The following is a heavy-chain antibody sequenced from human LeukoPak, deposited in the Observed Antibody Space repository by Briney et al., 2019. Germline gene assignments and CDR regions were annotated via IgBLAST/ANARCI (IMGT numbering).Heavy chain of an antibody. V-gene: IGHV1-69*06. CDR1: GGTFSSYA. CDR2: IIPIFATA. CDR3: ARGPITTRSHFDY. D-gene: IGHD3-22*01. J-gene: IGHJ4*02. Sequence: GASVKVSCKASGGTFSSYAISWVRQAPGQGLEWMGGIIPIFATANYAQKFQGRVTITADKSTSTAYMELSSLRSEDTAVYYCARGPITTRSHFDYWGQGTLVTVSS.